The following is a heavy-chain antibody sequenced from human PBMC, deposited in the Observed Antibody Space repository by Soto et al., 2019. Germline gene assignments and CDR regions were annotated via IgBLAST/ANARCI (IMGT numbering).Heavy chain of an antibody. J-gene: IGHJ6*03. CDR2: MNPNSGNT. CDR1: GYTFTSYD. V-gene: IGHV1-8*01. CDR3: ARPTRHYDFWRGYYNSYYYYYLDG. D-gene: IGHD3-3*01. Sequence: ASVKVSCKASGYTFTSYDINWVRQATGQGLEWMGWMNPNSGNTGYAQKFQGRVTMTRNTSISTAYMELSSLRSEDTAVYYCARPTRHYDFWRGYYNSYYYYYLDGWGKGTTVTVSS.